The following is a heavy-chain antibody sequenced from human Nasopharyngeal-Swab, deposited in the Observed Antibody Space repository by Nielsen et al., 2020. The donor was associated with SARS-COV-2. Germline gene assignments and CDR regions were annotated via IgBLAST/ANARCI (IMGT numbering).Heavy chain of an antibody. Sequence: SVKVSCKTSGGTLTTYSIAWVRQAPGQGLEWMVRIFPLYGSVDYAQRFQGRVTITADESTNTAHMELSSLRSEDTAMYYCARGIEYSSSSWFEYWGQGTLVTVSS. J-gene: IGHJ4*02. CDR3: ARGIEYSSSSWFEY. V-gene: IGHV1-69*13. CDR1: GGTLTTYS. CDR2: IFPLYGSV. D-gene: IGHD6-6*01.